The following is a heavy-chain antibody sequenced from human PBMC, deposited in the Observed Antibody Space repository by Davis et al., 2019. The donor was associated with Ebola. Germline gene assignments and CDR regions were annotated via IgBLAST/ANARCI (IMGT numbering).Heavy chain of an antibody. V-gene: IGHV3-74*01. CDR3: AVGATTAY. CDR1: GFTFSDYY. J-gene: IGHJ4*02. D-gene: IGHD1-26*01. CDR2: INSDGSST. Sequence: GESLKISCAASGFTFSDYYMSWIRQAPGKGLVWVSRINSDGSSTSYADSVKGRFTISRDNAKNTLYLQMNSLRAEDTAVYYCAVGATTAYWGQGTLVTVSS.